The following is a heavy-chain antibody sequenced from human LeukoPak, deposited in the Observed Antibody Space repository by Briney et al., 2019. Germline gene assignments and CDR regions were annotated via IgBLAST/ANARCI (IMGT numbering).Heavy chain of an antibody. V-gene: IGHV1-69*04. CDR2: IIPILGIA. CDR3: ARASGRYGERDYFDY. D-gene: IGHD6-19*01. Sequence: SVKVSCKASGGTFSSYAISWVRQAPGQGLGWMGRIIPILGIANYAQKFQGRVTITADKSTSTAYMELSSLRSEDTAVYYCARASGRYGERDYFDYWGQGTLVTVSS. J-gene: IGHJ4*02. CDR1: GGTFSSYA.